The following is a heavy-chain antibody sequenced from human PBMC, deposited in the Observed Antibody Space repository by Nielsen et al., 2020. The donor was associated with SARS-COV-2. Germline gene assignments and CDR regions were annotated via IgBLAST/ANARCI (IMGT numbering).Heavy chain of an antibody. V-gene: IGHV3-11*06. CDR1: GFTFSDYY. CDR3: ATLVAARVDY. Sequence: GSLSLSCAASGFTFSDYYMSWIRQAPGKGLEWVSYISSSSSYTNYADSVKGRFTISRDNAKNSLYLQMNSLRAEDTAVYYCATLVAARVDYWGQGTLVTVSS. J-gene: IGHJ4*02. CDR2: ISSSSSYT. D-gene: IGHD2-2*01.